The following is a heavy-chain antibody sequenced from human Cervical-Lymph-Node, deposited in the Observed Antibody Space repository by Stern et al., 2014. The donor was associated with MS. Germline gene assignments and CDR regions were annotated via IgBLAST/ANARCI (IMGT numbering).Heavy chain of an antibody. Sequence: QVQLVQSGPEVKKPGASVKVSCKASGYNFMTYGINWVRQAPGQGLEWMGWISPYSGNTNYLLKFHGRVTVTTDTSTSTAYMALERLTSDDTAVYYCARDESPSDWYNIDYWGQGTLVTVSS. J-gene: IGHJ4*02. CDR1: GYNFMTYG. V-gene: IGHV1-18*04. CDR2: ISPYSGNT. D-gene: IGHD6-19*01. CDR3: ARDESPSDWYNIDY.